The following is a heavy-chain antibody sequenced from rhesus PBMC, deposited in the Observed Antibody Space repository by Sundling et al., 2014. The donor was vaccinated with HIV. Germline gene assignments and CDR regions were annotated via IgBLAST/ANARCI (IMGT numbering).Heavy chain of an antibody. Sequence: QVQLQESGPGVVKPSETLSLTCAVSGGSITDIYRWSWIRQPPGKGLEWVGYIYGFTTNTNYNPSLKSRVTISRDTSKNQFSLNLSSVTAADTAVYYCTRDQTWYFDLWGPGTPITISS. J-gene: IGHJ2*01. CDR2: IYGFTTNT. V-gene: IGHV4S10*01. CDR1: GGSITDIYR. CDR3: TRDQTWYFDL.